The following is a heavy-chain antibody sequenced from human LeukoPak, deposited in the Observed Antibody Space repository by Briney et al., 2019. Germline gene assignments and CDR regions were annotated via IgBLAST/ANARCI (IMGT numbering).Heavy chain of an antibody. Sequence: SETLSLTCSVSDDSITMYYWTWIRQPAGKGLEWIGRIYTSGSTNYNPSLKSRVTISVDTSKNQFSLKLSSVTAADTAVYYCARDPLLWFGELGSWGQGTLVTVSS. CDR3: ARDPLLWFGELGS. CDR2: IYTSGST. CDR1: DDSITMYY. V-gene: IGHV4-4*07. J-gene: IGHJ4*02. D-gene: IGHD3-10*01.